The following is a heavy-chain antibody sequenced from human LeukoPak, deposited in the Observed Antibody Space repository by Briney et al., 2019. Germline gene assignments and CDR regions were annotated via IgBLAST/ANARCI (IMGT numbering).Heavy chain of an antibody. J-gene: IGHJ4*02. V-gene: IGHV3-30*02. Sequence: GGSLRLSCAASGFTFSSYGMHWVRQAPGKGLEWVAFIRYDGSNKYYADSVKGRFTISRDNSKNTLYLQMNSLRAEDTAVHYCAKDHKYYYDSSGYFDPPQWIDYWGQGTLVTVSS. CDR3: AKDHKYYYDSSGYFDPPQWIDY. CDR2: IRYDGSNK. D-gene: IGHD3-22*01. CDR1: GFTFSSYG.